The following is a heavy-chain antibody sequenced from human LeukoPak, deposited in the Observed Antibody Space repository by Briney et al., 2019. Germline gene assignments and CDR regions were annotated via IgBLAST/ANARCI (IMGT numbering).Heavy chain of an antibody. Sequence: PGGSLRLSCAASGFTFSSYWMNWARQAPGKGLEWVASINHNGNVNYYVDSVKGRFTISRDNAKNSPYLQMSNLRAEDTAVHFCARGGGLDVWGQGATVTVSS. CDR3: ARGGGLDV. D-gene: IGHD3-16*01. CDR1: GFTFSSYW. J-gene: IGHJ6*02. V-gene: IGHV3-7*03. CDR2: INHNGNVN.